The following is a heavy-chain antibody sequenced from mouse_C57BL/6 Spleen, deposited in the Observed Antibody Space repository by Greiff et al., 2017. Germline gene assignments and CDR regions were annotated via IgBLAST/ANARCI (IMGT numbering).Heavy chain of an antibody. J-gene: IGHJ4*01. D-gene: IGHD2-1*01. CDR3: ARSYGNYEDYAMDY. CDR1: GYAFSSSW. Sequence: QVQLKESGPELVKPGASVKISCKASGYAFSSSWMNWVKQRPGKGLEWIGRIYPGDGDTNYNGKFKGKATLTADKSSSTAYMQLSSLTSEDSAVYFCARSYGNYEDYAMDYWGKGTSVTVSS. V-gene: IGHV1-82*01. CDR2: IYPGDGDT.